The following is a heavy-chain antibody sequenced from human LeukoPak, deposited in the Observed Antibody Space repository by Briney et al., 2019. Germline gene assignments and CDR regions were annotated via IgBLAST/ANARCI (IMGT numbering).Heavy chain of an antibody. V-gene: IGHV4-39*01. CDR2: IYYSGST. CDR1: GGSISSSSYY. Sequence: SETLSLTCSVSGGSISSSSYYWGWIRQPPGKGLEWIGSIYYSGSTYYNPSLKSRVTISVDTPKNQFSLRLSSVTAADTAVYYCVRVDNGGNYFDYWGQGTLVTVSS. J-gene: IGHJ4*02. D-gene: IGHD4-23*01. CDR3: VRVDNGGNYFDY.